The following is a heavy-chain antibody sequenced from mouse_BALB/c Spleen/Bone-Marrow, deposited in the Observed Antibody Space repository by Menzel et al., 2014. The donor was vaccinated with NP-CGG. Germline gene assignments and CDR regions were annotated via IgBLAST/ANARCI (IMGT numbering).Heavy chain of an antibody. J-gene: IGHJ3*01. V-gene: IGHV14-3*02. Sequence: EVQLQQSGAELVKPGASVKLSCTASGFNIKDTYMHWVKQRPEQGLEWIGRIDPANGNTKYDPKFQGKATITADTSSNTANLQLSSLTSEDTAVYYCARLDLSAYWGQGTLVTVSA. CDR1: GFNIKDTY. CDR3: ARLDLSAY. CDR2: IDPANGNT.